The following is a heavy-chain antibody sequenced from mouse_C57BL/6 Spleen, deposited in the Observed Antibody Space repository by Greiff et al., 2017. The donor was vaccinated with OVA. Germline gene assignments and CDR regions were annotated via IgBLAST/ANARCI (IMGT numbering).Heavy chain of an antibody. D-gene: IGHD2-3*01. CDR1: GYTFTSYW. V-gene: IGHV1-64*01. CDR3: ARGRDGYYAMDY. J-gene: IGHJ4*01. CDR2: IHPNSGST. Sequence: VQLQQPGAELVKPGASVKLSCKASGYTFTSYWMHWVKQRPGQGLEWIGMIHPNSGSTNYNEKFKSKATLTVDKSSSTAYMQLSSLTSEDSAVYYCARGRDGYYAMDYWGQGTSVTVSS.